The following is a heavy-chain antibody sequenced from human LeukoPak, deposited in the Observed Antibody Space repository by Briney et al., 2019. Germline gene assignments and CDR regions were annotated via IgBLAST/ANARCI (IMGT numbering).Heavy chain of an antibody. CDR2: ISGSGGSI. CDR1: GFTFSIYA. D-gene: IGHD5-24*01. J-gene: IGHJ4*02. Sequence: GGSLRLSCAASGFTFSIYAMSWVRQAPGKGLEWVSAISGSGGSIYYADSVKGRFTISRDNSKNTLYLQMNSLRAEDTAVYYCTTDRDGYNSGFFYWGQGTLVTVSS. CDR3: TTDRDGYNSGFFY. V-gene: IGHV3-23*01.